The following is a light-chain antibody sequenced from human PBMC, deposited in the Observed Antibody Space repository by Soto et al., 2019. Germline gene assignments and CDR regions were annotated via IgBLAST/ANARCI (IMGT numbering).Light chain of an antibody. Sequence: EIVLTQSPATLSLSPGERATLSCRASQNINSYLAWYQQKPGQAPRLLIYATSNRATGIPARFSGSGSGTDFTLTISSLEPEDFAVYYCQQRSNWPLTFGGGTKVDI. V-gene: IGKV3-11*01. J-gene: IGKJ4*01. CDR1: QNINSY. CDR3: QQRSNWPLT. CDR2: ATS.